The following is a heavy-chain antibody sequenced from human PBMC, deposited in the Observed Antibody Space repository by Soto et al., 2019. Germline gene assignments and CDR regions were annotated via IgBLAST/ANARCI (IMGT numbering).Heavy chain of an antibody. J-gene: IGHJ5*02. D-gene: IGHD3-9*01. CDR3: AHNKWVAYYDILTGYYNAVHKRYNWFDP. V-gene: IGHV2-5*02. CDR1: GFSLSTSGVG. Sequence: QITLKESGPTLVKPTQTLTLTCTFSGFSLSTSGVGVGWIRQPPGKALEWLALIYWDDDKRYSPSLKSRLTITKDTSKNQVVLTMTNMDPVDTATYYCAHNKWVAYYDILTGYYNAVHKRYNWFDPWGQGTLVTVSS. CDR2: IYWDDDK.